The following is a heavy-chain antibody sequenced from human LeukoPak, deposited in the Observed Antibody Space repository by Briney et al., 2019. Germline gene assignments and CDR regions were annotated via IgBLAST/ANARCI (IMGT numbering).Heavy chain of an antibody. J-gene: IGHJ6*03. CDR3: AKGGVGHSYGLYYYYYMDV. Sequence: SLRLSCAASGFTFDDYAMHWVRQAPGKGLEWASGISWNSGSIGYADSVKGRFTVSRDNAKNSLYLQMNSLRAEDTALYYCAKGGVGHSYGLYYYYYMDVWGKGTTVTVSS. CDR2: ISWNSGSI. CDR1: GFTFDDYA. D-gene: IGHD5-18*01. V-gene: IGHV3-9*01.